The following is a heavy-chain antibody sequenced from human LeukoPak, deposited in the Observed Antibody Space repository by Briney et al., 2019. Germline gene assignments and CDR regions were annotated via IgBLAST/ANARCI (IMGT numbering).Heavy chain of an antibody. V-gene: IGHV3-23*01. CDR3: ARTTTYSSSWYGDAFDI. D-gene: IGHD6-13*01. CDR1: GFTFTDYA. Sequence: GGSLRLSCAASGFTFTDYAMSWVRQAPEKGLEWVSTISHSGGGTYYAESVKGRFTISRDNSKNTMYLQMNSLRAEDTAVYYCARTTTYSSSWYGDAFDIWGQGTMVTVSS. CDR2: ISHSGGGT. J-gene: IGHJ3*02.